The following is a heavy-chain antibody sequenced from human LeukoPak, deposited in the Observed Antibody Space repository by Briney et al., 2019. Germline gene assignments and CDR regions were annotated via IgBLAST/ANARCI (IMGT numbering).Heavy chain of an antibody. CDR1: GFTFSGSA. Sequence: GGSLRLSCAASGFTFSGSAMHWVRQASGKGLEWVGRIRSKANSYATAYAASVKGRFTISRDDSKNTAYLQMNSLKTEDTAVYYCTRHAGAPFDTEDAFDIWGQGTMVTVSS. J-gene: IGHJ3*02. CDR2: IRSKANSYAT. D-gene: IGHD3-9*01. V-gene: IGHV3-73*01. CDR3: TRHAGAPFDTEDAFDI.